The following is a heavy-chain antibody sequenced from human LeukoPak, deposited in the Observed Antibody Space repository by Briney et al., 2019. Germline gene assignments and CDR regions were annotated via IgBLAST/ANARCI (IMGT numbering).Heavy chain of an antibody. V-gene: IGHV1-24*01. Sequence: ASVNVSCKVSVYTLTELSMHWVRQAPGKGLEWMGGFDPEDGETIYAQKFQGRVTMTEDTSTDTAYMELSSLRSEDTAVYYCATDWKNMVRGQGGWFDPWGQGTLVTVSS. CDR1: VYTLTELS. CDR2: FDPEDGET. CDR3: ATDWKNMVRGQGGWFDP. J-gene: IGHJ5*02. D-gene: IGHD3-10*01.